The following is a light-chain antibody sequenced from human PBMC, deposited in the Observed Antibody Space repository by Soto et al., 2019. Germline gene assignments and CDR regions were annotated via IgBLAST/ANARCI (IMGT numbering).Light chain of an antibody. CDR1: RSNIATNY. CDR2: DNN. V-gene: IGLV1-51*01. Sequence: QSLLTQPPSVSAAPGQNVTISCSGTRSNIATNYVSWYQQVPRTAPKLVIFDNNQRPSGIPDRFSGSKSGTSATLAITGLQTGDEADYYCGTWDTSLTAGVFGGGTKLTVL. CDR3: GTWDTSLTAGV. J-gene: IGLJ3*02.